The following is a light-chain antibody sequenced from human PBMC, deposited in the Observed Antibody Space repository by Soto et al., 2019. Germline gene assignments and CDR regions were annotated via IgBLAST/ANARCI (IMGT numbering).Light chain of an antibody. V-gene: IGKV3-11*01. J-gene: IGKJ4*01. Sequence: ELMLTQSPATLSLSLWERATLSCRASQGVSSYLAWYQQKPGQAPRLLIYDASNRATGIPARFSGSGSGTDFTLTISSLEPEDFAVYYCQQCGNWPLTFGGGTKVDIK. CDR1: QGVSSY. CDR2: DAS. CDR3: QQCGNWPLT.